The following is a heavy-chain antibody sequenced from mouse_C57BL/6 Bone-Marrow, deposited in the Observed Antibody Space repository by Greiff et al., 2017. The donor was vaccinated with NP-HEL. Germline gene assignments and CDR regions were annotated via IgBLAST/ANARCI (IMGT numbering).Heavy chain of an antibody. CDR2: IYPRSGNT. J-gene: IGHJ4*01. Sequence: QVQLQQSGAELARPGASVKLSCKASGYTFTSYGISWVKQRTGKGLEWIGEIYPRSGNTYYNEKFKGKATLTADKSSSTAYMELRSLTSEDSAVYFCASRPTVVATRDYAMDYWGQGTSVTVSS. D-gene: IGHD1-1*01. CDR3: ASRPTVVATRDYAMDY. CDR1: GYTFTSYG. V-gene: IGHV1-81*01.